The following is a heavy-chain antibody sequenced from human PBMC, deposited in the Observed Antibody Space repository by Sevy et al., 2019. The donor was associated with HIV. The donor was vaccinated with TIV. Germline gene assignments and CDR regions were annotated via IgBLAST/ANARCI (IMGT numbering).Heavy chain of an antibody. CDR2: VYHTGST. CDR1: GGPISVYY. CDR3: ARAPPVRSGDDSLNWFDP. V-gene: IGHV4-59*01. Sequence: SETLSLTCTVSGGPISVYYWSWIRQPPGKELEYIGYVYHTGSTNYNPSLKSRVTISVDTSNNQFPLKLTSVTAADTAVYYCARAPPVRSGDDSLNWFDPWGQGTLVTVSS. D-gene: IGHD5-12*01. J-gene: IGHJ5*02.